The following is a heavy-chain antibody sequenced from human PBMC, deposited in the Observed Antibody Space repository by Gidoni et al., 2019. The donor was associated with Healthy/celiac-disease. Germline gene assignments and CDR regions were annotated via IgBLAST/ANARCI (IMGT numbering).Heavy chain of an antibody. CDR3: AIVPGPRIAAAGSIDY. J-gene: IGHJ4*02. V-gene: IGHV1-46*01. CDR2: INPSGGST. D-gene: IGHD6-13*01. Sequence: QVQLVQSGAEVKKPGASVKVSCKASGYTVTSDYMHWVRQAPGQGLEWMGIINPSGGSTSYAQKFQGRVTMTRDTSTSTVYMELSSLRSEDTAVYYCAIVPGPRIAAAGSIDYWGQGTLVTVSS. CDR1: GYTVTSDY.